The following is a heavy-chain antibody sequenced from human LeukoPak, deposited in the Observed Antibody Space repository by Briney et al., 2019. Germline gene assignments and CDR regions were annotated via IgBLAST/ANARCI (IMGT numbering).Heavy chain of an antibody. Sequence: GESLKISCKGSGYSFTSYWIGWVRQMPGKGLEWMGIIYPGDSDTRYSPSFQGQVTISADKSISPAYLQWSSLKASDTAMYYCARLFRDGYNSFSAYYYYMDVWGKGTTVTVSS. CDR3: ARLFRDGYNSFSAYYYYMDV. CDR2: IYPGDSDT. CDR1: GYSFTSYW. J-gene: IGHJ6*03. D-gene: IGHD5-24*01. V-gene: IGHV5-51*01.